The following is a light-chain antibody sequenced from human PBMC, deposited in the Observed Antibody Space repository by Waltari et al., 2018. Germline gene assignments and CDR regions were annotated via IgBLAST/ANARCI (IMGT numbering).Light chain of an antibody. CDR3: QQTDSFPLT. Sequence: DIQMTQSPSSVSASVGDRVTISCRAGQDVSTWLAWYQQKPGKAPNLLIHGASSLQSGVPSRFSGSGSGTEFTLTINGLQPEDFATYYCQQTDSFPLTFGGGTKVKIK. J-gene: IGKJ4*01. CDR2: GAS. V-gene: IGKV1-12*01. CDR1: QDVSTW.